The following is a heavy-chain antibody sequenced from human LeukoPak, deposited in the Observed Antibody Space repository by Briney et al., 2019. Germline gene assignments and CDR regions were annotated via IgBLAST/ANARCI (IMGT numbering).Heavy chain of an antibody. CDR2: IIPVFGTA. CDR3: ARDRVVGLGIDNAFDI. CDR1: GGTFSSYA. J-gene: IGHJ3*02. Sequence: SVKVSCKASGGTFSSYAISWVRQAPGQGLEWMGGIIPVFGTANYAQKFQGRVTITADESTSTAYTELSSLRSGDTAVYYCARDRVVGLGIDNAFDIWGHGTMVTVSS. V-gene: IGHV1-69*01. D-gene: IGHD2-15*01.